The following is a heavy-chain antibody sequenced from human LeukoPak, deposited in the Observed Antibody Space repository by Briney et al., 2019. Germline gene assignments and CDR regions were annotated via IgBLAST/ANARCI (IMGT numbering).Heavy chain of an antibody. CDR1: GYRFTSYW. CDR2: IVPSGSYT. CDR3: ARHQLLGPCFKGVCSDTFDI. D-gene: IGHD2-8*01. J-gene: IGHJ3*02. Sequence: GEFLKISCKGSGYRFTSYWISWVRQMPGKGLEWMGRIVPSGSYTNYSPSFQGHLTISADKSISTAYLQWSSLKASDTAMYYCARHQLLGPCFKGVCSDTFDIWGQGTMVTV. V-gene: IGHV5-10-1*01.